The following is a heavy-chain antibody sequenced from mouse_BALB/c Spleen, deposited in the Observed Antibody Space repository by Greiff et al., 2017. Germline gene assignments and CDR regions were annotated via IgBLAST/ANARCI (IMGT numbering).Heavy chain of an antibody. CDR3: AREGPYDYDVDY. CDR1: GFTFSSFG. CDR2: ISSGSSTI. Sequence: EVHLVESGGGLVQPGGSRKLSCAASGFTFSSFGMHWVRQAPEKGLEWVAYISSGSSTIYYADTVKGRFTISRDNPKNTLFLQMTSLRSEDTAMYYCAREGPYDYDVDYWGQGTTLTVSS. D-gene: IGHD2-4*01. J-gene: IGHJ2*01. V-gene: IGHV5-17*02.